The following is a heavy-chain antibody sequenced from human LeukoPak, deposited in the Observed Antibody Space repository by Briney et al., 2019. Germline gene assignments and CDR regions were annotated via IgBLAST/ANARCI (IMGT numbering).Heavy chain of an antibody. CDR1: GFTFSSYA. CDR3: AKDLSLWFGEPNWFDP. J-gene: IGHJ5*02. Sequence: GGSLRLSCAASGFTFSSYAMSWVRQAPGKGLEWVSAISGSGGSTYYADSVKGRFTISRDNSKNTLYLQMNSLRAEDTAVYYCAKDLSLWFGEPNWFDPWGQGTLVTVSS. CDR2: ISGSGGST. D-gene: IGHD3-10*01. V-gene: IGHV3-23*01.